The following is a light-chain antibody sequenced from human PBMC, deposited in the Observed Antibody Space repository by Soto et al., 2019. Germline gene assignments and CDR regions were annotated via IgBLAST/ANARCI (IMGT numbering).Light chain of an antibody. CDR3: ASWDESLNGFV. Sequence: SALTQPPSASGTPGQRVTISCSGSDSNIGSYTVHWYQQLPGTAPKPLIHTTYQRPSGVPDRFSGSKSGTSGSLAISGLQSEDEADYYCASWDESLNGFVFGTGTKVTVL. J-gene: IGLJ1*01. V-gene: IGLV1-44*01. CDR2: TTY. CDR1: DSNIGSYT.